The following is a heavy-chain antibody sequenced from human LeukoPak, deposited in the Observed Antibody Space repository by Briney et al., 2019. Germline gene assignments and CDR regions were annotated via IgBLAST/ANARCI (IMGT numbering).Heavy chain of an antibody. Sequence: GGSLRLSCAASGFTFSNYGMHWVRQAPGKGLEWVAVISYDGSDKYYAGSVKGRFTISKDNSKNTLYLQMNSLRAVDTAVYYCAKGGYCSTTSCTPWGMDVWGQGTTVAVSS. J-gene: IGHJ6*02. V-gene: IGHV3-30*18. CDR2: ISYDGSDK. CDR1: GFTFSNYG. CDR3: AKGGYCSTTSCTPWGMDV. D-gene: IGHD2-2*01.